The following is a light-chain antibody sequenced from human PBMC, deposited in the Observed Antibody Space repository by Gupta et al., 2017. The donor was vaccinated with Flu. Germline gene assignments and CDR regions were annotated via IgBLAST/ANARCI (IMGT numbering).Light chain of an antibody. CDR3: GTWDHSLNNGRV. J-gene: IGLJ3*02. CDR2: DNN. CDR1: NSNIGPNY. Sequence: QSVLTQPPSVSAAPGQKVTISCSGSNSNIGPNYVSWYQQLPGTAPKLLIHDNNKRPSGIPDRFSGSKSGTSATLGITGLQTGDEADYYCGTWDHSLNNGRVFGGGTKLTVL. V-gene: IGLV1-51*02.